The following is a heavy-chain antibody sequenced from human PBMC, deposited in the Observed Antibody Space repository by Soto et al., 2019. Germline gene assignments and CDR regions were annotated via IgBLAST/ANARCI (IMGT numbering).Heavy chain of an antibody. CDR1: GFTFSSCA. V-gene: IGHV3-23*01. J-gene: IGHJ4*02. CDR2: ISVTGDT. Sequence: EGQLLESGGGLVQPGGSLRLSCAASGFTFSSCAMNWVRQVPGKGLEWVSHISVTGDTYYADSVKGRFTISRDNSKNTLFLQMNILRAEDTAVYYCAKSLNTATSFDYWGQGTPVTVSS. CDR3: AKSLNTATSFDY.